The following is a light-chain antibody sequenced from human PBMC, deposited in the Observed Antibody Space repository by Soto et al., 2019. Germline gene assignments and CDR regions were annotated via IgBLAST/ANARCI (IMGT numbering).Light chain of an antibody. J-gene: IGKJ5*01. Sequence: SPATLSVSPGERATLSCRASQSVSSNLAWYQQKPGQAPTLLIYGASARASGIPARFSGSGSGTEFTLTISSLQSEDLAVYYCQHYNNWPFTFGQGTRLEIK. CDR1: QSVSSN. CDR2: GAS. V-gene: IGKV3-15*01. CDR3: QHYNNWPFT.